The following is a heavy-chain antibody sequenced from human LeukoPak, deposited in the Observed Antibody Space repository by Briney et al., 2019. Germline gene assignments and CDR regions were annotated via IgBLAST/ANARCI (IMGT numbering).Heavy chain of an antibody. D-gene: IGHD5-12*01. Sequence: PGRSLRLSCAASGFAFSDYDMHWVRQAPGKGLEWLALMSYDGSNKYYADSVKGRFTVSRDNSKNTLYLQMNSLRAEDTAVYYCASGLDDIYGGYEIWGQGTLVTVSS. CDR3: ASGLDDIYGGYEI. CDR1: GFAFSDYD. J-gene: IGHJ4*02. V-gene: IGHV3-30-3*01. CDR2: MSYDGSNK.